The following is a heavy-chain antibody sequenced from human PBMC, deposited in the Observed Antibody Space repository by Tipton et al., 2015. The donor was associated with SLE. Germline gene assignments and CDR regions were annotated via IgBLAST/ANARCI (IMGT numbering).Heavy chain of an antibody. J-gene: IGHJ6*02. V-gene: IGHV1-2*06. Sequence: QSGAEVKKPGSSVKVSCKASGYTFIGYYIHWLRQAPGQGLEWMGRINPKNGGTNYAQKFQGRVTMTRDTSISTLYMELSRLTSGDTAVYYCAKEYSTSFMGYYYGLDVWGQGTTVTVSS. CDR2: INPKNGGT. CDR3: AKEYSTSFMGYYYGLDV. CDR1: GYTFIGYY. D-gene: IGHD6-6*01.